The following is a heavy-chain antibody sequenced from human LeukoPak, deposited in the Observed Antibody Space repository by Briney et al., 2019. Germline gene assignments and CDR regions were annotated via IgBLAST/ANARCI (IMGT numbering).Heavy chain of an antibody. V-gene: IGHV3-48*01. CDR3: ARSYSSEEVAYFDY. D-gene: IGHD6-25*01. J-gene: IGHJ4*02. Sequence: GGTLRLSCAASGFTFSSYGMSWVRQAPGKGLEWVSAISGTGGTIYYADSVKGRFTISRDNAKNSLYLQMNSLRAEDTAVYYCARSYSSEEVAYFDYWGQGTLVTVSS. CDR2: ISGTGGTI. CDR1: GFTFSSYG.